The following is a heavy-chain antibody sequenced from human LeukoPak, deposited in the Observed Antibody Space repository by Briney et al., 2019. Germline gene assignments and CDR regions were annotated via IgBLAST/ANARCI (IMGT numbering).Heavy chain of an antibody. CDR3: ARGVKWEPDAFDI. CDR2: ISYDGSNK. CDR1: GFTFSSYA. J-gene: IGHJ3*02. Sequence: PGGSLRLSCAASGFTFSSYAMHWVRQAPGKGLEWVAVISYDGSNKYYADSVKGRFTISRDNSKNTLYLQMNSLRAEDTAVYYCARGVKWEPDAFDIWGQGTMVTVSS. V-gene: IGHV3-30-3*01. D-gene: IGHD1-26*01.